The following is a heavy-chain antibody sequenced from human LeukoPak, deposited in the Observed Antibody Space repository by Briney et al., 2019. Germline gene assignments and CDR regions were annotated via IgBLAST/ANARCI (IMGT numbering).Heavy chain of an antibody. CDR3: ASSLKPPAANWGAYYYYGMDV. CDR2: IYYSGST. Sequence: SETLSLTCTVSGGSISSSSYYWSWIRQPPGKGLEWIGYIYYSGSTNYNPSLKSRVTISVDTSKNQFSLKLSSVTAADTAVYYCASSLKPPAANWGAYYYYGMDVWGQGTTVTVSS. V-gene: IGHV4-61*05. J-gene: IGHJ6*02. D-gene: IGHD7-27*01. CDR1: GGSISSSSYY.